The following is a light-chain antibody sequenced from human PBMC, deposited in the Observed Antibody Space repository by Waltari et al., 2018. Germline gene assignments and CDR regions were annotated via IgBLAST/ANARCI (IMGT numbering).Light chain of an antibody. J-gene: IGKJ3*01. CDR2: WAS. CDR3: QQHYTTPFT. CDR1: QSVLYSSDNKNY. Sequence: DIVMTQSPDSLAVSLGERATINCKSSQSVLYSSDNKNYLAWYQQKPGQPPKLLFYWASTRESCVPDRFSGSGSGTDFTLTISSLQAEDVAVYYCQQHYTTPFTFGPGTTVDIK. V-gene: IGKV4-1*01.